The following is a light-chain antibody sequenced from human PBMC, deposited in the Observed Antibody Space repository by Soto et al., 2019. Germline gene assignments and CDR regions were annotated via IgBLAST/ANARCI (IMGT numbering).Light chain of an antibody. CDR2: RTS. J-gene: IGKJ4*01. CDR1: QSISSN. CDR3: QQYNNWPRAT. V-gene: IGKV3-15*01. Sequence: EIVMTQSPATLSVSPGERATLSCRASQSISSNLAWYQQKPGQAPRLLMFRTSSRATGFPARFSGSGSGTEFTLTISSLQPEDSGVYYCQQYNNWPRATFGGGTKVEIK.